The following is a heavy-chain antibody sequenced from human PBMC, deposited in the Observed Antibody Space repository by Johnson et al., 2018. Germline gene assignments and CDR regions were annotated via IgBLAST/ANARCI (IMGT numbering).Heavy chain of an antibody. CDR1: GFTFSSYG. Sequence: QVQLVESGGGVVQPGRSLRLSCAASGFTFSSYGMHWVRQAPGKGLEWVAVIWYDGSNKYYADSVKGRFTISRDNSKNTLYLQMNSLRAEDTDVYYCAKDRGYGYFPPDYYMDVWGKGTTVTVSS. J-gene: IGHJ6*03. CDR2: IWYDGSNK. D-gene: IGHD4-17*01. CDR3: AKDRGYGYFPPDYYMDV. V-gene: IGHV3-33*06.